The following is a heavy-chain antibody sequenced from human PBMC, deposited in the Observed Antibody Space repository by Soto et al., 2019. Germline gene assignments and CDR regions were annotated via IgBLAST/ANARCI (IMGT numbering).Heavy chain of an antibody. Sequence: GGSLRLSCAASGFTFSSYSMNWVRQAPGKGLEWVSSISSSSSYIYYADSVKGRFTISRDNAKNSLYLQMNSLRAEDTAVYYCARVGVAAAGYYYYYMDVWGKGTTVTVSS. J-gene: IGHJ6*03. CDR1: GFTFSSYS. CDR3: ARVGVAAAGYYYYYMDV. D-gene: IGHD6-13*01. CDR2: ISSSSSYI. V-gene: IGHV3-21*01.